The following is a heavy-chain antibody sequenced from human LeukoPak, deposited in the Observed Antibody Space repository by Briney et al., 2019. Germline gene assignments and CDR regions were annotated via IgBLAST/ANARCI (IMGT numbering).Heavy chain of an antibody. J-gene: IGHJ1*01. Sequence: GWALRLSCAASGFTFNNYAMRGVRQPRGKGAECVSRISGSGGNSYYADSVKGRFTISRDNSKNTLYLQMNSLRADDTAVYYCARALSQELIRYSQDWGQGTLVSVSS. CDR3: ARALSQELIRYSQD. CDR2: ISGSGGNS. D-gene: IGHD1-1*01. CDR1: GFTFNNYA. V-gene: IGHV3-23*01.